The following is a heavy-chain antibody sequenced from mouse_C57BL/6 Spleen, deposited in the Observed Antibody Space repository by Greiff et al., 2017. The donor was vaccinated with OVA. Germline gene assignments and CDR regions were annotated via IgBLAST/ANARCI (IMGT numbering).Heavy chain of an antibody. J-gene: IGHJ3*01. Sequence: EVQLQQSGPELVKPGASVKMSCKASGYTFTDYNMHWVKQSHGKSLEWIGYINPNNGGTSYNQKFKGKATLTVNKSSSTAYMELRSLTSEDSAVYYCARGIYYYGSSQFAYWGQGTLVTVSA. CDR3: ARGIYYYGSSQFAY. D-gene: IGHD1-1*01. CDR1: GYTFTDYN. V-gene: IGHV1-22*01. CDR2: INPNNGGT.